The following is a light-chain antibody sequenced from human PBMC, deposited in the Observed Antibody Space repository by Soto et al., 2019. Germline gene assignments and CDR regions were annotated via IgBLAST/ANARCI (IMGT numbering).Light chain of an antibody. V-gene: IGKV3-20*01. CDR1: QSVGDTF. CDR3: QQYSASPRT. J-gene: IGKJ3*01. CDR2: DAS. Sequence: EIVLTQSPGTLSLSPGEKATLYCRASQSVGDTFLSWYQQKPGLAPRLLIYDASNRATGIPARFSGSGSGTDFTLTISSLEPEDFAVYYCQQYSASPRTFGPGTKVDIK.